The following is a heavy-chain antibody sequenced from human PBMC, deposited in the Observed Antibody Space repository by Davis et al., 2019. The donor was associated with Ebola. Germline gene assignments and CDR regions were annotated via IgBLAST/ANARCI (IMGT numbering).Heavy chain of an antibody. D-gene: IGHD5-12*01. V-gene: IGHV3-73*01. CDR1: GFTFSGSA. CDR2: IRSKANSYAT. Sequence: GESLKTSCAASGFTFSGSAMHWVRQASGKGLEWVGRIRSKANSYATAYAASVKGRFTISRDDSKNTAYLQMNSLKTEDTAVYYCSRGGYESDYWGQGTLVTVSS. CDR3: SRGGYESDY. J-gene: IGHJ4*02.